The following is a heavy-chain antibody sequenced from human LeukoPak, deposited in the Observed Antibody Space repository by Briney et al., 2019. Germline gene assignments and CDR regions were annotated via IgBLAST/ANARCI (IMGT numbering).Heavy chain of an antibody. J-gene: IGHJ4*02. CDR3: ARSVSMARNLDY. CDR1: GGSISSSNFY. Sequence: PSETLSLTCTVSGGSISSSNFYWGWIRQPPGKGLEWIGSIYYSGSTYYNPSLKSRVTISVDTSKNQFSLKLSSVTAADTAVYYCARSVSMARNLDYWGQGTLVTVSS. D-gene: IGHD2/OR15-2a*01. V-gene: IGHV4-39*07. CDR2: IYYSGST.